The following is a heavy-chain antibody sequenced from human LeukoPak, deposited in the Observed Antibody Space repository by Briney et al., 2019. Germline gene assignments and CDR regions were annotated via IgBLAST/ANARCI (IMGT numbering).Heavy chain of an antibody. V-gene: IGHV1-69*13. J-gene: IGHJ6*03. D-gene: IGHD3-10*01. CDR2: ISPIFGTA. CDR3: ARTGASYYYYYMDV. Sequence: SVKVSCKASGGTFSSYAISWVRQAPGQGLEWMGGISPIFGTANYAQKFQGRVTITADESTSTAYMELSSLRSEDTAVYYCARTGASYYYYYMDVWGKGTTVTVSS. CDR1: GGTFSSYA.